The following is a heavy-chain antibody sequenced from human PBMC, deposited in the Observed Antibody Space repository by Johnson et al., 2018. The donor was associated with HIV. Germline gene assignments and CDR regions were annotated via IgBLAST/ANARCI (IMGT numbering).Heavy chain of an antibody. D-gene: IGHD4-11*01. Sequence: VQLVESGGGVVQPGRSLRLSCAASGFTVSSNYMSWVRQAPGKGLEWVSVIYSGGSTYYADSVKGRFTISRDNSKNTLYLQMNSLKTEDTAVYYCSTDVTDTVTTYYNAFDVWGQGTMVTVSS. J-gene: IGHJ3*01. CDR2: IYSGGST. CDR3: STDVTDTVTTYYNAFDV. V-gene: IGHV3-66*01. CDR1: GFTVSSNY.